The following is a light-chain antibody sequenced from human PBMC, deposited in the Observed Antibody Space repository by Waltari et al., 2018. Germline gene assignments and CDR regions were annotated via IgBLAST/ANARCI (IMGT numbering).Light chain of an antibody. CDR1: QRLVHSDGKTY. Sequence: DVVMTQSPLSLPVTLGQPATISCRSSQRLVHSDGKTYLNWFQQRPGQSPRRLIYKVFNRDSGVPDRFSGSGSGTDFTLKISRVEAEDVGTYYCMQATQWPLTFGQGTKVEIK. J-gene: IGKJ1*01. CDR3: MQATQWPLT. V-gene: IGKV2-30*02. CDR2: KVF.